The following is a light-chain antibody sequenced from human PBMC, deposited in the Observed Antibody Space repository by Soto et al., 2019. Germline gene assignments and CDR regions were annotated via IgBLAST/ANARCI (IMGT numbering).Light chain of an antibody. CDR2: GAS. J-gene: IGKJ5*01. CDR1: QSVSSSY. V-gene: IGKV3-20*01. Sequence: EIVLTQSPGTLSLSPGERAPLSCRASQSVSSSYLAWYQQKPGQAPRLLIYGASSRATGIPDRFSGSGSGTDFTLTISRLEPEDFATYYCQQLNFFPITFGQGTRLEI. CDR3: QQLNFFPIT.